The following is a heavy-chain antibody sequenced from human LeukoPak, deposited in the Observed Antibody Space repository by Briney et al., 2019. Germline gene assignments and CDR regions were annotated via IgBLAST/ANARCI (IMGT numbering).Heavy chain of an antibody. J-gene: IGHJ4*02. D-gene: IGHD6-6*01. CDR1: GGSISSSSYY. CDR3: AVTIAAPTLYFDY. Sequence: SETLSLTCTVSGGSISSSSYYWGWIRQPPGKGLEWIGSIYYSGSTYYSPSLKSRVTISVDTSKNQFSLKLSSVTAADTAVYYCAVTIAAPTLYFDYWGQGTLVTVSS. V-gene: IGHV4-39*01. CDR2: IYYSGST.